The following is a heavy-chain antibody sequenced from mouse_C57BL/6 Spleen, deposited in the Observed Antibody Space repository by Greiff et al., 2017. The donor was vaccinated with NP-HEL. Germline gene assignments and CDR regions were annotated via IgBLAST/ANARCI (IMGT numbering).Heavy chain of an antibody. CDR2: ISSGSSTI. V-gene: IGHV5-17*01. J-gene: IGHJ4*01. CDR3: ARGNYEAMDY. D-gene: IGHD2-1*01. CDR1: GFTFSDYG. Sequence: EVHLVESGGGLVKPGGSLKLSCAASGFTFSDYGMHWVRQAPEKGLEWVAYISSGSSTIYYADTVKGRFTISRDNAKNTLFLQMTSLRSEDTATYYCARGNYEAMDYWGQGTSVTVSS.